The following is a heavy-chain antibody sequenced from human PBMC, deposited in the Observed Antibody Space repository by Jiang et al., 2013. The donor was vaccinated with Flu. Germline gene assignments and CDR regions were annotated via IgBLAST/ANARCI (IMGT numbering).Heavy chain of an antibody. Sequence: GAEVKKPGASVKVSCKASGYTFTGYYMHWVRQAPGQGLEWMGWINPNSGGTNYAQKFQGWVTMTRDTSISTAYMELSRLRSDDTAVYYCARDRGEGGPPYFDYWGQGTLVTVSS. D-gene: IGHD3-10*01. CDR2: INPNSGGT. CDR1: GYTFTGYY. CDR3: ARDRGEGGPPYFDY. J-gene: IGHJ4*02. V-gene: IGHV1-2*04.